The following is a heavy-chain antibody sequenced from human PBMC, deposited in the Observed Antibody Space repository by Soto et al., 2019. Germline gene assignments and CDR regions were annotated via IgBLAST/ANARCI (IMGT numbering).Heavy chain of an antibody. Sequence: QVQLQESGPGLVKPSQTLSLTCTVSGGSISSGAYYWSWIRQHPGKGLEWIGYIYDSGNTHYNPSLKSRVTISVDTSKNQFSLKLSSVTAADTAVYYCAPVWLGESFFDPWGQGTLVTVSS. D-gene: IGHD3-10*01. CDR3: APVWLGESFFDP. J-gene: IGHJ5*02. CDR2: IYDSGNT. V-gene: IGHV4-31*03. CDR1: GGSISSGAYY.